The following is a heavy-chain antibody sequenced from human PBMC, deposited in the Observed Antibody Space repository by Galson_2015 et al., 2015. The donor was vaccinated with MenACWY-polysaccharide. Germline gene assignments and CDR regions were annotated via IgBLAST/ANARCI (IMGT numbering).Heavy chain of an antibody. CDR1: GGSISSSSYY. CDR3: ARLFYYGSGGPGWFDP. D-gene: IGHD3-10*01. CDR2: IYYSGST. Sequence: SETLSLTCTVSGGSISSSSYYWVWLRQPPGKGLVWIGSIYYSGSTYYNPSLKSRVTISVDTSKNQFSLKLSSVTAADTAVYYCARLFYYGSGGPGWFDPWGQGTLVTVSS. J-gene: IGHJ5*02. V-gene: IGHV4-39*01.